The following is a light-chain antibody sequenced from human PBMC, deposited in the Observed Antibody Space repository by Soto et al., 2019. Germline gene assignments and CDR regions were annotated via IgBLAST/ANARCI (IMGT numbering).Light chain of an antibody. V-gene: IGLV2-14*01. J-gene: IGLJ2*01. CDR3: SSYTTSTTLEV. Sequence: QSVLTQPASVSGSPGQSITIYCIGTNSDVGGYKFVSWYQQHPGKAPKLMIYEVSNRPSGVSYRFSGSKSGNTASLTISGLQAEDEADYYCSSYTTSTTLEVFGGGTKLTVL. CDR1: NSDVGGYKF. CDR2: EVS.